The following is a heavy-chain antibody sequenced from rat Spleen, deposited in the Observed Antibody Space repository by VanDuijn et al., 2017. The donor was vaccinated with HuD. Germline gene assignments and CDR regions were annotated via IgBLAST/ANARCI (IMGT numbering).Heavy chain of an antibody. Sequence: EVQLQESGPALVKPSQSLSLTCSVTDYSITNNSWGWIRKFPGHQMEWIGHINYSGSTTYNPSLKSRISITRDTSRNQFFLQLNSVTTEDTATYYCARSPAVFFDYWGQGVMVTVSS. J-gene: IGHJ2*01. CDR2: INYSGST. CDR3: ARSPAVFFDY. V-gene: IGHV3-1*01. CDR1: DYSITNNS. D-gene: IGHD3-1*01.